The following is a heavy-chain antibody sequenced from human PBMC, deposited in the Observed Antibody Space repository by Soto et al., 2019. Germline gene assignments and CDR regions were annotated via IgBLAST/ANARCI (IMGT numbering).Heavy chain of an antibody. Sequence: PGGSLRLTCAASGFTFSSYGMHWVRQAPGKGLEWVAVIWYDGSNKYYADSVKGRFTISRDNSKNTLYLQMNSLRAEDTAVYYCARASVVVPAEDDTHFDYWGQGTLVTVSS. CDR2: IWYDGSNK. V-gene: IGHV3-33*01. J-gene: IGHJ4*02. CDR1: GFTFSSYG. CDR3: ARASVVVPAEDDTHFDY. D-gene: IGHD2-2*01.